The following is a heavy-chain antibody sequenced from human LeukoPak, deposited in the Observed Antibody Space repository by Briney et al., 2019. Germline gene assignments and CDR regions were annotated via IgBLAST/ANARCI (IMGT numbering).Heavy chain of an antibody. CDR1: GFTFSSYW. Sequence: GGSLRLSCAASGFTFSSYWMHWVRQAPGKGLVWVSRINTDGSSTSYADSVKGRFTISRDNAKNTLYLQMNSLRAEDTAVYYCARGRRSGRIGLGAFDIWGQGTMVTVSS. CDR2: INTDGSST. J-gene: IGHJ3*02. CDR3: ARGRRSGRIGLGAFDI. D-gene: IGHD1-26*01. V-gene: IGHV3-74*01.